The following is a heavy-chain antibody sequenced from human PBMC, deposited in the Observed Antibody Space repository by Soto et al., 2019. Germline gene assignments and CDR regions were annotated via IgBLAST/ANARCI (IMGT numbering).Heavy chain of an antibody. CDR2: INAGNGNT. D-gene: IGHD6-25*01. Sequence: GASVKVSCKASGYTFTSYAMHWVRQAPGQRLEWMGWINAGNGNTKYSQKFQGRVTITRDTSASTAYMELSSLRSEDTAVYYCAGIAAGSLYYYYGMDVWGKGTTVTVSS. J-gene: IGHJ6*04. CDR1: GYTFTSYA. CDR3: AGIAAGSLYYYYGMDV. V-gene: IGHV1-3*01.